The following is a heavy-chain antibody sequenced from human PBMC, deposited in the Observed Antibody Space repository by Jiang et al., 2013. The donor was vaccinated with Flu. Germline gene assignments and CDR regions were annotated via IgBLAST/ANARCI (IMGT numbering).Heavy chain of an antibody. J-gene: IGHJ4*02. V-gene: IGHV4-39*01. CDR3: ASDVVVNWGGYYFDS. D-gene: IGHD7-27*01. Sequence: GPGLVKPSETLSLSCTVSGGSIGSSDYSWGWIRQPPGKGLEWIGNIYYDGSTYYNPSLKSRVTISADTSKNQFSLKLSSVTAADTAVYYCASDVVVNWGGYYFDSWGQGTLVTVSS. CDR2: IYYDGST. CDR1: GGSIGSSDYS.